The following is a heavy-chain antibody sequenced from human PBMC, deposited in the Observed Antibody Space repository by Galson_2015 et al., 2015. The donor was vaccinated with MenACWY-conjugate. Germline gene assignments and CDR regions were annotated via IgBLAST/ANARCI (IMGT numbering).Heavy chain of an antibody. CDR3: ARGAGPTAISYYYAMDV. CDR1: GFTFSDHY. Sequence: SLRLSCAASGFTFSDHYMDWVRQAPGKGLEWVGRIRNKANSYTTEYAASVKGRFTVSRDDSKNSLYVQMNSLETEDTAVYYCARGAGPTAISYYYAMDVWGQGTTVTVSS. V-gene: IGHV3-72*01. J-gene: IGHJ6*02. D-gene: IGHD2-2*02. CDR2: IRNKANSYTT.